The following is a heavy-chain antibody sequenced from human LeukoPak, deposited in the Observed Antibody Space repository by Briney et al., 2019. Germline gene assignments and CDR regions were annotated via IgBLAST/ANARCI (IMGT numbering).Heavy chain of an antibody. J-gene: IGHJ4*02. D-gene: IGHD6-19*01. V-gene: IGHV3-23*01. CDR2: ISGSADTT. CDR1: GFTVSSNY. CDR3: AKRTVVAGSTYYFDY. Sequence: GGSLRLSCAASGFTVSSNYMSWVRQAPGKGLEWVSAISGSADTTYYADSVKGRFTISRDNSKNTLFLQINSLRAEDTAVYYCAKRTVVAGSTYYFDYWGQGTLVTVSS.